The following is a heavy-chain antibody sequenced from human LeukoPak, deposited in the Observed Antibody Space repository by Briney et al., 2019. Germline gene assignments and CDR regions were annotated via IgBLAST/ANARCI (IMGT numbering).Heavy chain of an antibody. J-gene: IGHJ4*02. D-gene: IGHD6-13*01. Sequence: ASVKVSCKASGYPFTTYGINWVRQAPGQGLEWMGWISAYNGVTQFSQKFQGRVTMTTDTSTNTAYMELTSLRSDDTAVCYCARGADHTTWYGKNFDSCGQGTLVTVSS. CDR1: GYPFTTYG. V-gene: IGHV1-18*04. CDR3: ARGADHTTWYGKNFDS. CDR2: ISAYNGVT.